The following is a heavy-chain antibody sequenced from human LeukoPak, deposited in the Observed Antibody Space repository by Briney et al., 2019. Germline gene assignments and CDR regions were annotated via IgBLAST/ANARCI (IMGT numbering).Heavy chain of an antibody. CDR2: MNPNSGNT. J-gene: IGHJ6*04. CDR3: PRGGGIAARMRLLDV. D-gene: IGHD6-6*01. CDR1: GYTFTSYD. V-gene: IGHV1-8*01. Sequence: ASVKVSCKASGYTFTSYDINWVRQATGQGLEWMGWMNPNSGNTGYAQKFQGRVTMTRNTSISTAYMELSSLRSEDTVVYYCPRGGGIAARMRLLDVWGKGTTVTVSS.